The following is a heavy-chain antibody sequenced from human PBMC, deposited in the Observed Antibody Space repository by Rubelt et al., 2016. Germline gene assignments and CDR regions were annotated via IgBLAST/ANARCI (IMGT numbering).Heavy chain of an antibody. CDR3: TRDSSATNYYYGMDV. CDR1: GFTFSNYV. V-gene: IGHV3-23*04. J-gene: IGHJ6*02. D-gene: IGHD1-14*01. Sequence: EVQLVESGGGFVQPGGSLRLSCVASGFTFSNYVVNWVRQAPGKGLEWVSAISQSGSNSYYADSVKGRFTISRDNSKNTHYLQMNSLRGVDTAVYYCTRDSSATNYYYGMDVWGQGTAVTVSS. CDR2: ISQSGSNS.